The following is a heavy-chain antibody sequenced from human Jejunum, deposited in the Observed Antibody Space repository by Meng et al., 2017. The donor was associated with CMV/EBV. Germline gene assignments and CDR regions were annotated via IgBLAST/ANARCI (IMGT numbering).Heavy chain of an antibody. CDR1: GFTVSGSW. D-gene: IGHD5-12*01. V-gene: IGHV3-74*01. J-gene: IGHJ4*01. CDR3: TRLKSGYGNFDY. Sequence: GASGFTVSGSWRHWVRQAPGKGRVWLSRINSDGTTINNADSVKGRFTMSRDNAKNTLYLEMNSLRADDTAVYYCTRLKSGYGNFDYWGHGTLVTVSS. CDR2: INSDGTTI.